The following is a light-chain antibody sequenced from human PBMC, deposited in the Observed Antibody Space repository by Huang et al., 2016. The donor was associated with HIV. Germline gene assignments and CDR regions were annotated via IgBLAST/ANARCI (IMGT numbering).Light chain of an antibody. J-gene: IGKJ1*01. CDR2: GAS. Sequence: EIVLTQSPGTLSLSPGDRATLSCRASQFVANAYVAWYQHKPGQSPRLLIYGASMRASGIPDRFSGSGVGTDFTRTISRLEPDDCAGYFCQQCGSPTWTFGQGTKVEIK. CDR1: QFVANAY. V-gene: IGKV3-20*01. CDR3: QQCGSPTWT.